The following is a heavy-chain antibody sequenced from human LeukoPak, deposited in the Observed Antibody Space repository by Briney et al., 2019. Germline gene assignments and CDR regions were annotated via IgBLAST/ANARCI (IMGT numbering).Heavy chain of an antibody. Sequence: SETLSLTCTVSGGSINSDDYYWSWICLPPGQGLEWIGSIYYSGNTYYNPSLKSRLTISVDTSKNQFSLKLSSVTAADTALYYCARAAYYDILTGYFDPWGQGTLVTVSS. CDR1: GGSINSDDYY. CDR3: ARAAYYDILTGYFDP. D-gene: IGHD3-9*01. J-gene: IGHJ5*02. V-gene: IGHV4-30-4*01. CDR2: IYYSGNT.